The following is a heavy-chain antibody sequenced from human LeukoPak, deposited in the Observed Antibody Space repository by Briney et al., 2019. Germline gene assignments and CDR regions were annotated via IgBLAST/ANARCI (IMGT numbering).Heavy chain of an antibody. CDR3: AREADPSLYASSSPDY. V-gene: IGHV3-74*01. Sequence: GSLTLSCAASGFGFSNFWMHWVRRAPGKGLVWVSRIKADGTTTVYADSVKGRFTISRDNLKNTLYLQMKGLRAEDTAVYFCAREADPSLYASSSPDYWGQGTPVTVSS. D-gene: IGHD6-6*01. CDR2: IKADGTTT. CDR1: GFGFSNFW. J-gene: IGHJ4*01.